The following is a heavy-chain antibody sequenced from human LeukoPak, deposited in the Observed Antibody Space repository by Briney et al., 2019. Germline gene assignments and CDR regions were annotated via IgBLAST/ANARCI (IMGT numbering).Heavy chain of an antibody. V-gene: IGHV4-34*01. CDR2: INHSGST. D-gene: IGHD3-10*01. Sequence: SETLSLTCAVYGVSFSGYYWSWIRQPPGKGLEWIGEINHSGSTNYNPSLKSRVTISVDTSKNQFSLKLSSVTAADTAVYYCARRGSGSYRGLDYWGQGTLVTVSS. J-gene: IGHJ4*02. CDR3: ARRGSGSYRGLDY. CDR1: GVSFSGYY.